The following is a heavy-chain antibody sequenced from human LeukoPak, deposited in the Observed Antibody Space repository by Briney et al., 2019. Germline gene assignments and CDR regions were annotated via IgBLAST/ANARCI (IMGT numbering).Heavy chain of an antibody. CDR3: ARDPSPYYYDRVDAFDI. Sequence: PGESLRLSCAASGFTFSDYYMSWIRQAPGKGLEWVSYISSSGSTIYYADSVKGRFTISRDNAKNSLYLQMNSLRAEDTAVYYCARDPSPYYYDRVDAFDIWGQGTMVTVSS. D-gene: IGHD3-22*01. V-gene: IGHV3-11*01. CDR1: GFTFSDYY. J-gene: IGHJ3*02. CDR2: ISSSGSTI.